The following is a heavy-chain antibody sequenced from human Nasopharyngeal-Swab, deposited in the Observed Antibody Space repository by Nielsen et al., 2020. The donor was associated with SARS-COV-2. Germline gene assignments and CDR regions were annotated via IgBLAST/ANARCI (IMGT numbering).Heavy chain of an antibody. J-gene: IGHJ4*02. V-gene: IGHV3-9*01. D-gene: IGHD5-18*01. Sequence: SLKIYCAAPCFHFETYAMHWVRQHPGTGLEWVPGITWNSGNKGYAESVQGRFTISRDNAKNSLYLQMNSLRAEDTALYYCAKARRTDTYGYECFDSWGQGTLVTVSS. CDR3: AKARRTDTYGYECFDS. CDR2: ITWNSGNK. CDR1: CFHFETYA.